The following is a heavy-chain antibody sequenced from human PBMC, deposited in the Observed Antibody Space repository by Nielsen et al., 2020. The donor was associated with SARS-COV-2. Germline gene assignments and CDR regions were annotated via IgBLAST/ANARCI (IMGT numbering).Heavy chain of an antibody. CDR3: AREEDTAMVYY. Sequence: GESLKISCAASGFTFDDYGMSWVRQAPGKGLEWVSGINWNGGSTGYAYSVKGRFTISRDNAKNSLYLQMNSLRAEDTALYHCAREEDTAMVYYWGQGTLVTVSS. CDR2: INWNGGST. J-gene: IGHJ4*02. CDR1: GFTFDDYG. V-gene: IGHV3-20*01. D-gene: IGHD5-18*01.